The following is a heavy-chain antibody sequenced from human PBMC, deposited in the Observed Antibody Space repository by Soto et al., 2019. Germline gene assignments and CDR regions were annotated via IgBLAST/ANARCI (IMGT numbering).Heavy chain of an antibody. D-gene: IGHD2-21*02. CDR1: GYSFIDYY. Sequence: QVQLVQSGAEVKKPGASVKVSCEASGYSFIDYYIHWVRQAPGQGFEWMGRISPKSGGTNYAQKFEGRVTMTWDTSLNTAYMELSSLISDDTAVYYCARPPGYISDCYYFDLWGQGTLVTVSS. CDR3: ARPPGYISDCYYFDL. J-gene: IGHJ4*02. V-gene: IGHV1-2*02. CDR2: ISPKSGGT.